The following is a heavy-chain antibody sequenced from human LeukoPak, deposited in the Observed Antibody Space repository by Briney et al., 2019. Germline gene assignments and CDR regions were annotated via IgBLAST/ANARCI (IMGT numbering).Heavy chain of an antibody. V-gene: IGHV1-24*01. Sequence: GASVKVSCKVSGYTLTDLAMHWVRQAPGQGLEWVGGFDPEAGERIYAQKFQGRVTMTEYTSTDTADMELSSLGSDDTAVYFCATASRGYDYVWGSFYGLDVWGKGTTVTVSS. CDR3: ATASRGYDYVWGSFYGLDV. CDR1: GYTLTDLA. D-gene: IGHD3-16*01. J-gene: IGHJ6*04. CDR2: FDPEAGER.